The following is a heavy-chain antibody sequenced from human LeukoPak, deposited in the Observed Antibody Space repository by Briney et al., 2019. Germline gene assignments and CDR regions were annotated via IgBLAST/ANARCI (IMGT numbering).Heavy chain of an antibody. D-gene: IGHD2-2*01. Sequence: GGSLRLSCAASGFNFSSYAMSGVRQTPAKGVDWVSAVSGSGGSTYYAASVKGRLTISIDNSMNTVYVQMNSLIAEDTAVYYCARGPASGRYQFYYMEVWGKGTTVTVSS. CDR2: VSGSGGST. CDR3: ARGPASGRYQFYYMEV. CDR1: GFNFSSYA. J-gene: IGHJ6*03. V-gene: IGHV3-23*01.